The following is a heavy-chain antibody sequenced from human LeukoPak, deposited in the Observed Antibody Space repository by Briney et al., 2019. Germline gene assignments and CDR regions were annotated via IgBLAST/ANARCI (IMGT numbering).Heavy chain of an antibody. V-gene: IGHV3-64D*09. J-gene: IGHJ4*02. CDR3: VKDHGYSSAWYVRGFDY. CDR1: GFTRSGYA. D-gene: IGHD6-19*01. Sequence: PGGSLRLSCSASGFTRSGYAMHWVRQAPGKGLEHVSAISSNGGSTYFADSVKGRFTISRDNSKNMLYLQMSSLRPEDTAVYYCVKDHGYSSAWYVRGFDYWGQGTRVTVSS. CDR2: ISSNGGST.